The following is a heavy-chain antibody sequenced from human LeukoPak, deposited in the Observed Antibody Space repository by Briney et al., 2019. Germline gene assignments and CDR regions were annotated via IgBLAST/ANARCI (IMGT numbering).Heavy chain of an antibody. CDR2: ISYDGSNK. CDR1: GFTFSSYA. D-gene: IGHD3-10*02. V-gene: IGHV3-30*04. Sequence: PGGSLRLSCAASGFTFSSYAMYWVRQAPGKGLEGVAVISYDGSNKYYEDSVKGRFTISRDNAKNSMYLQMNSLRAEDTAVYYCAELGITMIGGVWGKGTTVTISS. CDR3: AELGITMIGGV. J-gene: IGHJ6*04.